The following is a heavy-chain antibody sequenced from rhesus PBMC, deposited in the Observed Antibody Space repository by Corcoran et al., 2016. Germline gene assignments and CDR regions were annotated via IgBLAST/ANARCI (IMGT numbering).Heavy chain of an antibody. V-gene: IGHV4-127*01. D-gene: IGHD4-17*01. J-gene: IGHJ4*01. CDR2: IGGSSGST. CDR3: ARCPMVGYFDY. CDR1: GYSISSGFG. Sequence: QVQLQESGPGLVKPSETLSLTCAVSGYSISSGFGWSWIRQPPGKGLEWIGYIGGSSGSTNYNPSLKSRVTISKDTSKNQFSLKLSSVTAADTAVYYCARCPMVGYFDYWGQGVLVTVSS.